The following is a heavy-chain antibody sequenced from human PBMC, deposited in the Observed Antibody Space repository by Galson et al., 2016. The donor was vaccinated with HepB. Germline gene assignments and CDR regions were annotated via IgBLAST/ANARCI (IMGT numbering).Heavy chain of an antibody. D-gene: IGHD6-13*01. CDR1: GFNFSTYS. J-gene: IGHJ4*02. V-gene: IGHV3-48*02. CDR2: ISSSSSTI. CDR3: ATAGSQDSKQPSDS. Sequence: SLRLSCAASGFNFSTYSMNWVRQAPGKGLEWISYISSSSSTIYYADSVKGRFTVSRDNAKNSLYLQMNSLRDEDTAVYWSATAGSQDSKQPSDSWGQGTPVSVSS.